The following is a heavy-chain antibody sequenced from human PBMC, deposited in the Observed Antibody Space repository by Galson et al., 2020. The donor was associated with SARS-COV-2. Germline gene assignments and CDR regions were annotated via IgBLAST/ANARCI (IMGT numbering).Heavy chain of an antibody. J-gene: IGHJ3*01. Sequence: GGSLRLSCAASGFSFVSYEGNWVRQAPGKGLEWISYIIDSGTNIYYANSVKGRFTISRHHAKNSVYLQMTSLRAEDTAVYDCASPYLTAANFFGACDLWGRGTVVTVSS. V-gene: IGHV3-48*03. CDR1: GFSFVSYE. D-gene: IGHD6-13*01. CDR2: IIDSGTNI. CDR3: ASPYLTAANFFGACDL.